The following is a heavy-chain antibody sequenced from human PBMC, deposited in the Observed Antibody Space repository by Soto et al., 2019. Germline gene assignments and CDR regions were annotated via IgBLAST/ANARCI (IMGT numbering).Heavy chain of an antibody. J-gene: IGHJ4*02. V-gene: IGHV3-23*01. Sequence: PGGSLRLSCTGSGFTFSNYAMIWVCQAPGKGLEWVSAISGSAGSTYYAASVKGRFTVSKDNSRKTLHLQMSSLRAEDSAVYYCTRGMGNYYDRWNYFDSWGQGTLVTVSS. CDR2: ISGSAGST. D-gene: IGHD3-22*01. CDR3: TRGMGNYYDRWNYFDS. CDR1: GFTFSNYA.